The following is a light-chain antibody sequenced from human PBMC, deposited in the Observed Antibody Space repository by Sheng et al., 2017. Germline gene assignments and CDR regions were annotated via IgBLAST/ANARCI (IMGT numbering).Light chain of an antibody. CDR2: DDS. J-gene: IGLJ2*01. CDR1: NIGTKS. V-gene: IGLV3-21*02. Sequence: SYELTQPPAASVAPGQTARITCGGNNIGTKSVHWYQQRPGQAPVLVVYDDSDRPSGIPERFSDSNSGNTATLTVTRVEAGDEADYYCQVWDSSSDVVFGGGTKLTVL. CDR3: QVWDSSSDVV.